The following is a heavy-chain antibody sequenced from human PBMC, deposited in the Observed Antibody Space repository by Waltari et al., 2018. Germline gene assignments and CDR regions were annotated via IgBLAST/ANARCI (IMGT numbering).Heavy chain of an antibody. CDR2: IPYDGSNQ. CDR1: GFTFGRSN. V-gene: IGHV3-30*02. Sequence: QVQLVESGGGVVQPGGSLRVPCAASGFTFGRSNMPWVAQAPGKGLEWVALIPYDGSNQYYADSVKGRFIISRDNSKNTLSLQMNTLRAEDTAVYYCAKDYGLGRYSFDNWGQGTLVTVSS. CDR3: AKDYGLGRYSFDN. J-gene: IGHJ4*02. D-gene: IGHD3-10*01.